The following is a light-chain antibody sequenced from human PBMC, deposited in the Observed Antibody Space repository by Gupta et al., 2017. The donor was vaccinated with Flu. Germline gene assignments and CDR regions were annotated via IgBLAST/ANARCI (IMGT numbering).Light chain of an antibody. CDR3: QQYGSPPPLT. J-gene: IGKJ4*01. CDR2: GAS. CDR1: QSVSGTY. Sequence: TLSLSPGERATLSCRASQSVSGTYLAWYQQKPGQAPRLLIYGASSRATGIPDRFSGNGSGADFTLTISRLEPEDFGVYYCQQYGSPPPLTFGGGTKVEIK. V-gene: IGKV3-20*01.